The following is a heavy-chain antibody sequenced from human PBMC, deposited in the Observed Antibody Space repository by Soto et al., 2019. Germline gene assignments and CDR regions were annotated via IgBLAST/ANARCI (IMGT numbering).Heavy chain of an antibody. D-gene: IGHD2-2*02. Sequence: PSETLSLTCAVYGGSFSGYYWSWIRQPPGKGLEWIGEINHSGSTNYNPSLKSRVTISVDTSKNQFSLKLSSVTAADTAVYYCARYCSSTSCYTPYSYGYFDYWGQGTLVTVSS. CDR2: INHSGST. CDR1: GGSFSGYY. V-gene: IGHV4-34*01. CDR3: ARYCSSTSCYTPYSYGYFDY. J-gene: IGHJ4*02.